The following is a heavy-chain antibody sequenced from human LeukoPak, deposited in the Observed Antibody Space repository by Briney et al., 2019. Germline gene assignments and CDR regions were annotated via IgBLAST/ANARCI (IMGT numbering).Heavy chain of an antibody. V-gene: IGHV1-2*02. J-gene: IGHJ5*02. Sequence: ASVKVSCKASGYTFTGYYMHWVRQAPGQGREWMGWINPNSGGTNYAQKFQGRVTMTRDTSSSTAYMELSRLTSDDTAVYYCARDARVVPAARGWFDPWGQGTLVTVSS. CDR1: GYTFTGYY. D-gene: IGHD2-2*01. CDR3: ARDARVVPAARGWFDP. CDR2: INPNSGGT.